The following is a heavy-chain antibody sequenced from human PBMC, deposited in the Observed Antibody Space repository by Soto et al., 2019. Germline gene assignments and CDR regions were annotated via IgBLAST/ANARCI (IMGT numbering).Heavy chain of an antibody. Sequence: QVQLQESGPGLVKPSETLSLTCIVSGDSMTGHDWSWVRQSPEKGLGCIGWLYYTGYTMYNHSFNTRATLSVDTSKNHFSLNPGSVTAADTAVYYCARLPGLENNPPFDSWGQGALVVVSS. CDR1: GDSMTGHD. J-gene: IGHJ4*02. CDR2: LYYTGYT. V-gene: IGHV4-59*08. D-gene: IGHD3-3*01. CDR3: ARLPGLENNPPFDS.